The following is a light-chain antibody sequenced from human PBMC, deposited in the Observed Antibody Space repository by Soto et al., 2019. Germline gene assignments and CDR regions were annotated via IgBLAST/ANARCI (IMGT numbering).Light chain of an antibody. Sequence: DIQMTQSPSSLSASVGDRVTITCRASQDTRSDLGWFQQKPGKAPKRLIYAASTLQSGVPSRFSGSRSGTGFTLTISSLQPEDFATYYCLQHNTYPFTVGPGTKGDIK. V-gene: IGKV1-17*01. J-gene: IGKJ3*01. CDR2: AAS. CDR1: QDTRSD. CDR3: LQHNTYPFT.